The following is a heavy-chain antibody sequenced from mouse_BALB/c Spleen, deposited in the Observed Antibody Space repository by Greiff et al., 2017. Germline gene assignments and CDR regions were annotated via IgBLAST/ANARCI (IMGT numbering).Heavy chain of an antibody. CDR2: IYPSDSYT. Sequence: QVQLQQPGAELVRPGASVKLSCKASGYTFTSYWINWVKQRPGQGLEWIGNIYPSDSYTNYNQKFKDKATLTVDKSSSTAYMQLKSLTSEDSAVYYCARGDGKAWFAYWGQGTLVTVSA. CDR3: ARGDGKAWFAY. D-gene: IGHD2-1*01. CDR1: GYTFTSYW. V-gene: IGHV1-69*02. J-gene: IGHJ3*01.